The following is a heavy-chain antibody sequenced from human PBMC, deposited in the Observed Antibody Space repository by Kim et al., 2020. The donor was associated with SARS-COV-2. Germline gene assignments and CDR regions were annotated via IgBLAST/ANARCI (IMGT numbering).Heavy chain of an antibody. CDR3: ARARGGNYYYGMDV. Sequence: EHVKGTFTIPRDNTKNTLYLKMNSLRAEDTAVYYCARARGGNYYYGMDVWGQGTTVTVSS. D-gene: IGHD3-16*01. V-gene: IGHV3-30*01. J-gene: IGHJ6*02.